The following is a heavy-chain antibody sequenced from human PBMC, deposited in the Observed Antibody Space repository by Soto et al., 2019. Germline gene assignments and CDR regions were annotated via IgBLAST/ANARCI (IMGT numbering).Heavy chain of an antibody. Sequence: QVQLQQWGAGLLKPSETLSLTCAVYGGSFSGYYWSWIRQPPGKGLEWIGEINHSGSSNYNPSLKSRVTISVDTSKNQFSLKLSSVTAADTAVYYCARGQRVVAANYSFDYWGQGTLVTVSS. V-gene: IGHV4-34*01. CDR2: INHSGSS. D-gene: IGHD2-15*01. CDR1: GGSFSGYY. J-gene: IGHJ4*02. CDR3: ARGQRVVAANYSFDY.